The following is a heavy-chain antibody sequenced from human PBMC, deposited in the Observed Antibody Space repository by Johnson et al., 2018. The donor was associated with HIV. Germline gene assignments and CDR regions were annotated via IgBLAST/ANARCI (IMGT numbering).Heavy chain of an antibody. Sequence: QVQLVESGGGVVQPGGSLRLSCAASGFTFSSYGMHWVRQAPGKGLEWVAFIRSDGSNKYYADSVKGRFTISRDESKNTVYLEMTSLRTEDTAVYYCARAAGVNVVVEDFDLWGQGTMVTVSS. V-gene: IGHV3-30*02. J-gene: IGHJ3*01. CDR3: ARAAGVNVVVEDFDL. CDR2: IRSDGSNK. D-gene: IGHD2-15*01. CDR1: GFTFSSYG.